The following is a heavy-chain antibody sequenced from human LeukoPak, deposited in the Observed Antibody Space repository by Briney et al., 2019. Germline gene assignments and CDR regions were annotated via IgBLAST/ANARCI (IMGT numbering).Heavy chain of an antibody. Sequence: SETLSLTCTVSGGSMSGYYWSWIRQPPGKGLQWIGYMYYSGGTNYNPSLESRVTISVDTSKNQFSLKLSSVTAADAAVYYCARLGYCSSARCSNWFDLWGQGTLVTVSS. CDR3: ARLGYCSSARCSNWFDL. J-gene: IGHJ5*02. D-gene: IGHD2-2*01. CDR2: MYYSGGT. CDR1: GGSMSGYY. V-gene: IGHV4-59*01.